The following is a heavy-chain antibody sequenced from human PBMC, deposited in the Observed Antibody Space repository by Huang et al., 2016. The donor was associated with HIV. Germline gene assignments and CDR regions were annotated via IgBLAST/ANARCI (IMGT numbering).Heavy chain of an antibody. CDR2: IYYSGRN. Sequence: QLQLQESGPGLVKPSETLSLTCTVSGGSISSSGYYWGWIRQPPGKGLQWIANIYYSGRNYYNPSLKSRVTISVDTAKNKFSLRLSAVTAADTAVYYCARLAYCAGDCYSGHYYFDYWGQGTLVTVSS. J-gene: IGHJ4*02. V-gene: IGHV4-39*01. CDR1: GGSISSSGYY. D-gene: IGHD2-21*02. CDR3: ARLAYCAGDCYSGHYYFDY.